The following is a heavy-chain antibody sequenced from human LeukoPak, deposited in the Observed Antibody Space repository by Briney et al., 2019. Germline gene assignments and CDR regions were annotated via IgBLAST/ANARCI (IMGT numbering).Heavy chain of an antibody. CDR1: GFTFSDYY. CDR2: ISSSGSTI. CDR3: ASPSGIAAAGRDFYYYYMDV. Sequence: GGSLRLSCAASGFTFSDYYMSWIRQAPGKGLEWVSYISSSGSTIYYADSVKGRFTISRDNAKNSLYLQMNSLRAEDTAVYYCASPSGIAAAGRDFYYYYMDVWGKGTTVTVSS. V-gene: IGHV3-11*04. J-gene: IGHJ6*03. D-gene: IGHD6-13*01.